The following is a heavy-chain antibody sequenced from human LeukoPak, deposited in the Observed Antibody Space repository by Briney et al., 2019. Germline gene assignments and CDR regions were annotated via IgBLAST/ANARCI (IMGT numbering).Heavy chain of an antibody. CDR3: ARGYYSLEA. V-gene: IGHV3-30*02. Sequence: GGSLRLSCAASGFTFSSYGMNWVRQAPGKGLEWVSFIRYDGSNKYYADSVKGRFTISRDNAKNSLYLQTNSLRAEDTAVYYCARGYYSLEAWGQGTLVTVSS. D-gene: IGHD3-22*01. CDR2: IRYDGSNK. J-gene: IGHJ5*02. CDR1: GFTFSSYG.